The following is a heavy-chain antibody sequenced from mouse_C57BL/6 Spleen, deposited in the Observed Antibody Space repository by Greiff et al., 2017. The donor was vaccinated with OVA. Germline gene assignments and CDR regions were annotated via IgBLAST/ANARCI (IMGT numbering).Heavy chain of an antibody. V-gene: IGHV1-47*01. D-gene: IGHD1-1*01. Sequence: VKLMESGAELVKPGASVKMSCKASGYTFTTYPIEWVKQNPGKGLEWIGNFHPYNDDTKYNEKFKGKATLTVEKSSSTVYLKLSRLTSDDSAVYYCARSGDYGSSYWDFDVWGTGTTVTVSS. CDR1: GYTFTTYP. CDR3: ARSGDYGSSYWDFDV. J-gene: IGHJ1*03. CDR2: FHPYNDDT.